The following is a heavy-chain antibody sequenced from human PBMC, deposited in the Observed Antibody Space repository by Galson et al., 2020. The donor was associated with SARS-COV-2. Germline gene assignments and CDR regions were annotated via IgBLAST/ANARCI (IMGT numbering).Heavy chain of an antibody. D-gene: IGHD3-16*02. J-gene: IGHJ3*02. CDR2: ISYSGST. Sequence: SETLSLTCTVSGGSISSGGYYWSWIRQHPGKGLEWIGYISYSGSTYYNPSLKSRVTISVDTSKNQFSLKLSSVTAADTAVYYCASFSDYIWGSYRDHDAFDIWGQGTMVTVSS. V-gene: IGHV4-31*03. CDR3: ASFSDYIWGSYRDHDAFDI. CDR1: GGSISSGGYY.